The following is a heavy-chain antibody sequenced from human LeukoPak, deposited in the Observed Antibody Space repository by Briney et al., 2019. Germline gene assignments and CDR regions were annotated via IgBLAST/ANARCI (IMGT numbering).Heavy chain of an antibody. D-gene: IGHD3-22*01. Sequence: GGSLRLSCAASGFTFDDYAMRWVRQAPGKGLEWVSGISWNSGSIGYADSVKGRFTISRDNAKNSLYLQMNSLRAEDTALYYCAKDIEVGYDSSGYYYGRAFDIWGQGTMVTVSS. CDR1: GFTFDDYA. V-gene: IGHV3-9*01. CDR3: AKDIEVGYDSSGYYYGRAFDI. J-gene: IGHJ3*02. CDR2: ISWNSGSI.